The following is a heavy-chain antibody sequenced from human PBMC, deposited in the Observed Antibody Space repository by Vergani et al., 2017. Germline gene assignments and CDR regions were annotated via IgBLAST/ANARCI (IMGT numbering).Heavy chain of an antibody. J-gene: IGHJ6*04. CDR2: IYWNDDQ. CDR3: VYRKTGCVTTGFFYAFYYYYCMDV. V-gene: IGHV2-5*04. D-gene: IGHD4-11*01. CDR1: GFSLNTRGVS. Sequence: QITLKESGPTLVKPTQPLTLTCTFSGFSLNTRGVSVAWIRQPPGKALDCLALIYWNDDQHYRPSLNNQVTITKDNYKNHVVLTMTNMDYVDTGTYYGVYRKTGCVTTGFFYAFYYYYCMDVLGKGTTVTVSS.